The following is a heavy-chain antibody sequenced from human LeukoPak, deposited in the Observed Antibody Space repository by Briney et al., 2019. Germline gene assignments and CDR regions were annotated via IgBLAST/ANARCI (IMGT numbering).Heavy chain of an antibody. CDR2: IYTTGST. CDR3: ARDLAAVGLRNWYFDL. D-gene: IGHD1-26*01. J-gene: IGHJ2*01. V-gene: IGHV4-61*02. CDR1: GGSISSGSYY. Sequence: SQTLSLTCTVSGGSISSGSYYWSWIRQPAGKGLEWNGRIYTTGSTNYNPSLKSRVTISVDTSKNQFSLKLSSVTAADTAVYYCARDLAAVGLRNWYFDLWGRGTLVTVSS.